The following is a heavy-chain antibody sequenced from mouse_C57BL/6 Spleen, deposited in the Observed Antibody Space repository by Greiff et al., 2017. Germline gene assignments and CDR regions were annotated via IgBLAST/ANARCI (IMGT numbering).Heavy chain of an antibody. Sequence: EVMLVESGGDLVKPGGSLKLSCAASGFTFSSYGMSWVRQTPDKRLEWVATISSGGSYTYYPDSVKGRFTISRDNAKNTLYLQMSSLKSEDTAMYYCARRESGSAYFDYWGQGTTLTVSS. CDR2: ISSGGSYT. CDR3: ARRESGSAYFDY. D-gene: IGHD1-1*01. CDR1: GFTFSSYG. J-gene: IGHJ2*01. V-gene: IGHV5-6*02.